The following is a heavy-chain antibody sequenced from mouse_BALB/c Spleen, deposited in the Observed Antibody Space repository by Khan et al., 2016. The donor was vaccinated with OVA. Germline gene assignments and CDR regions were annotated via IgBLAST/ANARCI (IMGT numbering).Heavy chain of an antibody. CDR2: INTYTGEP. D-gene: IGHD2-10*01. Sequence: QIQLVQSGPELKKPGETVKISCKASGYTFTNYGMNWVKQAPGKGLEWMGWINTYTGEPTYDDDFKGRFAFSLENSASTAYLQLNNLTDEDTATYFCARPPYFSYIMVYWGQGTSVTVSS. V-gene: IGHV9-3-1*01. J-gene: IGHJ4*01. CDR1: GYTFTNYG. CDR3: ARPPYFSYIMVY.